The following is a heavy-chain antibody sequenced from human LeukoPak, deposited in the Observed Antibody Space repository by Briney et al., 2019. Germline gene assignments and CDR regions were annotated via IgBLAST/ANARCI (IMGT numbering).Heavy chain of an antibody. Sequence: SETLSLTCTVSDDSISDYYRGWIRQPPGKGLEWIGYFYNSGRSTYNPSLKSRVTISADTPKNHSSLKLNSVTTAATAVYYCPRGAGWLIDYWGQGILVTVSS. V-gene: IGHV4-59*01. CDR1: DDSISDYY. CDR3: PRGAGWLIDY. D-gene: IGHD3-16*01. CDR2: FYNSGRS. J-gene: IGHJ4*02.